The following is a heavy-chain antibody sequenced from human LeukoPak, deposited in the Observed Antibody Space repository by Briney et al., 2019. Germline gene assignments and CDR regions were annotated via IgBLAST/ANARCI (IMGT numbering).Heavy chain of an antibody. CDR1: GASISSTNW. J-gene: IGHJ6*03. D-gene: IGHD3-22*01. CDR2: MYHSGSS. V-gene: IGHV4-4*02. CDR3: ARRSYYDSSGYYLGGKDYYYYYMDV. Sequence: SETLSLTCAVSGASISSTNWWSWVRQPPGKGLEWIGEMYHSGSSNYNPSLKSRVTISVDTSKNQFSLNLTSVTAADTAVYYCARRSYYDSSGYYLGGKDYYYYYMDVWGKGTTVTISS.